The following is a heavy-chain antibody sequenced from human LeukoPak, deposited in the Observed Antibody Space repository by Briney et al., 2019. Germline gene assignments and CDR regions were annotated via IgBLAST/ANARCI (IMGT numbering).Heavy chain of an antibody. J-gene: IGHJ4*02. D-gene: IGHD6-13*01. Sequence: ASVKVACKASGYTFTSYDINWVRQATGQGLEWMGWMNPNSGNTGYAQKFQGRVTMPRNTSISTAYMELSSLRSEDTAVYYCARVGIAAAGHFDYWGQGTLVTVSS. CDR1: GYTFTSYD. CDR3: ARVGIAAAGHFDY. CDR2: MNPNSGNT. V-gene: IGHV1-8*01.